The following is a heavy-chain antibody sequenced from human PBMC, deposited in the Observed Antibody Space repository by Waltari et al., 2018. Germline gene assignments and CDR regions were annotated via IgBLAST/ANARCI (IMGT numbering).Heavy chain of an antibody. J-gene: IGHJ6*02. D-gene: IGHD3-10*01. V-gene: IGHV3-74*01. CDR1: GFRFSNYW. CDR3: ARLAPRTYRSPVPGRHYYYGMDV. CDR2: SSDDETSI. Sequence: EEQLLESGGGLVQPGDSLRLSCAGSGFRFSNYWMNWVRQAPGKGLVLVARSSDDETSISYADSVKGRFTISRDNAKNTVYLQMKRLRVEDTAVYYCARLAPRTYRSPVPGRHYYYGMDVWGQGTTVTVSS.